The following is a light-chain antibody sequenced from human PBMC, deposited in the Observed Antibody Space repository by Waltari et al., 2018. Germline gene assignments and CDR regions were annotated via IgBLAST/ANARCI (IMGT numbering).Light chain of an antibody. CDR1: DIGAKR. CDR3: QVWDSATDRLV. V-gene: IGLV3-21*04. Sequence: SYALTQPPSVSVAPGETARLSCGGDDIGAKRVHWYRLRPGQAPVLVIYFNSYRTSDPPYRFSASNAGDTAMLTINKVEAGDEAGYFCQVWDSATDRLVFGGGTKLTVL. CDR2: FNS. J-gene: IGLJ2*01.